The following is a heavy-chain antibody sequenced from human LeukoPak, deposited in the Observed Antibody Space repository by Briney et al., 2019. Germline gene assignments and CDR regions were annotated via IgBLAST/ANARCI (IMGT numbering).Heavy chain of an antibody. CDR2: ISGSGDST. Sequence: GGSLRLSCAASGFTFSSYAMSWVRQAPGKGLEWVSAISGSGDSTYYADSVKGRFTISRDNSKNTLYLQMNSLRAEDTAVYYCAKVDYSSGWPGAFDIWGQGTMVTVSS. V-gene: IGHV3-23*01. CDR1: GFTFSSYA. CDR3: AKVDYSSGWPGAFDI. D-gene: IGHD6-19*01. J-gene: IGHJ3*02.